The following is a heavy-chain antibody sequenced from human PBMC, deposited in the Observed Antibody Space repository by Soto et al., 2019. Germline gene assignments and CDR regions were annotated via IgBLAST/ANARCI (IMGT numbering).Heavy chain of an antibody. J-gene: IGHJ4*02. CDR3: ARSSRDTYYFDC. CDR2: ISGRGGTI. Sequence: GGSLRLSCAASGFTFTDYYMTWIRQAPGKGLEWVSYISGRGGTISYADSVKGRFTISRDNAKNSLYLHMNSLRAEDTAVYYCARSSRDTYYFDCWGQGTLVTVSS. CDR1: GFTFTDYY. V-gene: IGHV3-11*01. D-gene: IGHD2-2*01.